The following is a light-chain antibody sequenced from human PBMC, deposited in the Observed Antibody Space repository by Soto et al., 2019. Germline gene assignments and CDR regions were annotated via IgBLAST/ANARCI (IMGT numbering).Light chain of an antibody. CDR1: QSISSY. CDR3: PQSYSTPPYT. J-gene: IGKJ2*01. V-gene: IGKV1-39*01. CDR2: AAS. Sequence: DIQMTQSPSSLSASVGDRVTITCRASQSISSYLNWYQQKPGKAPKLLIYAASSLQSGVPSRFSGSGSGTDFPLTISSLQPEDFSTYLRPQSYSTPPYTFGQGTKLEIK.